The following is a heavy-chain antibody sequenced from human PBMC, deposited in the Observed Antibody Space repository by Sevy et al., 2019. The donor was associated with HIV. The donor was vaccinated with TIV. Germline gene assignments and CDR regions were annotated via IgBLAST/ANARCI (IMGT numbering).Heavy chain of an antibody. D-gene: IGHD4-17*01. J-gene: IGHJ4*02. CDR2: ISIDGSNR. CDR3: AKDRSSSVTTDTPDY. CDR1: KITFSNHG. Sequence: GGSLRLSCAGSKITFSNHGMHWVRQAPGKGLEWVAVISIDGSNRFYADSVKGRFTVSRDNSQNTLYLQMNSLTTEDTAVYYCAKDRSSSVTTDTPDYWGQGTLVTVSS. V-gene: IGHV3-30*18.